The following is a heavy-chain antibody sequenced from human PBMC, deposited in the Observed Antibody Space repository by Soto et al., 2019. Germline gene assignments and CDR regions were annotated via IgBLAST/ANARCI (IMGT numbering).Heavy chain of an antibody. Sequence: EKTSETLSLTCTVSGGSISSYYWSWIRQPPGKGLEWIGYIYYSGSTNYNPSLKSRVTISVDTSKNQFSLKLSSVTAADTAVYYCAIVNYDFWRGPHWFDPWGQGTLVTVSS. D-gene: IGHD3-3*01. CDR2: IYYSGST. J-gene: IGHJ5*02. V-gene: IGHV4-59*01. CDR1: GGSISSYY. CDR3: AIVNYDFWRGPHWFDP.